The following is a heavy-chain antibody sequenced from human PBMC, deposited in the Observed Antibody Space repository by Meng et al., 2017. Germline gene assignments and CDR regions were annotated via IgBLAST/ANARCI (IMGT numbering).Heavy chain of an antibody. Sequence: GESLKISCAASGFTFSSYWMSWVRQAPGKGLEWVANIKQDGSEKYYVDSVKGRFTISRDNAKNSLYLQMNSLRAEDTAVYYCARGSDILDYNFWSGYYSSYYYGMDVWGQETTVTVSS. CDR1: GFTFSSYW. CDR2: IKQDGSEK. CDR3: ARGSDILDYNFWSGYYSSYYYGMDV. D-gene: IGHD3-3*01. J-gene: IGHJ6*02. V-gene: IGHV3-7*01.